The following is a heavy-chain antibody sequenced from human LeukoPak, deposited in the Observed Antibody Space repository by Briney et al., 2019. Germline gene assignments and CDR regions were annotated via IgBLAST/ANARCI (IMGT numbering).Heavy chain of an antibody. Sequence: GGSLRLSCAASGFTFSSYWMHWVRQAPGKGLVWVSRINTDGSSTSYADSVKGRFTISRDNAKNTLYLQMNSLRAEDTAVYYCARDEAAAGLDYWGQGTLVTVSS. V-gene: IGHV3-74*01. D-gene: IGHD6-13*01. CDR1: GFTFSSYW. CDR2: INTDGSST. J-gene: IGHJ4*02. CDR3: ARDEAAAGLDY.